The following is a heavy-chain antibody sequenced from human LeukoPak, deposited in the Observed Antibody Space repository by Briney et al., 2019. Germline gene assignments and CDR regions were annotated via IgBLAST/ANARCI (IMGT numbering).Heavy chain of an antibody. CDR2: IYYSGST. Sequence: KTSETLSLTCTVSGGSISSSSYYWGWIRQPPGKGLEWIGSIYYSGSTYYNPSLKSRVTISVDTSKNQFSLKLSSVTAADTAVYYCARDSLNWNYEGNWFDPWGQGTLVTVSS. V-gene: IGHV4-39*07. D-gene: IGHD1-7*01. CDR3: ARDSLNWNYEGNWFDP. CDR1: GGSISSSSYY. J-gene: IGHJ5*02.